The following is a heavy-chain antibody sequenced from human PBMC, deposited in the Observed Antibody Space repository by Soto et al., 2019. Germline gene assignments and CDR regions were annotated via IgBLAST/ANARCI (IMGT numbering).Heavy chain of an antibody. J-gene: IGHJ4*02. D-gene: IGHD2-15*01. Sequence: GGSLRLSCAASGFTFSSYATGWVRQGPGKGLEWVAVVSIGGSTHYADSVRGRFTISRDNSKNTLSLQMNSLTAEDTAVYFCAKRRGAGGHFDYWGQGALVTVSS. CDR2: VSIGGST. V-gene: IGHV3-23*01. CDR1: GFTFSSYA. CDR3: AKRRGAGGHFDY.